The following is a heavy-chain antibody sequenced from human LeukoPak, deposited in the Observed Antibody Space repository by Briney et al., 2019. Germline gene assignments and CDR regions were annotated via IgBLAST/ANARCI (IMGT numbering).Heavy chain of an antibody. D-gene: IGHD5-18*01. V-gene: IGHV3-7*01. Sequence: GGSLRLSCAASGFTFSRYWMSWVRQAPGKGLEWVASIKQDGSENYYVDSVKGRFTISRDSATNTLYLQVNSLRADDTAVYYCARGLYTGDVDTTIYYFDYWGQGTLVTVSS. CDR2: IKQDGSEN. CDR1: GFTFSRYW. J-gene: IGHJ4*02. CDR3: ARGLYTGDVDTTIYYFDY.